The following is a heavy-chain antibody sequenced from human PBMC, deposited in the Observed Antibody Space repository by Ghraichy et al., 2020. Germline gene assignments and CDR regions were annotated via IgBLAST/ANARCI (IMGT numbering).Heavy chain of an antibody. CDR3: ARALSGSYSATYY. V-gene: IGHV1-8*01. Sequence: ASVKVSCKASGYTFTSFDINWVRQATGQGLEWMGWMNPNSGNTGYAQKFQGRVTMTRNTSISTAYMELSSLRSEDTAVYYCARALSGSYSATYYWGQGTLVTVSS. CDR2: MNPNSGNT. J-gene: IGHJ4*02. D-gene: IGHD1-26*01. CDR1: GYTFTSFD.